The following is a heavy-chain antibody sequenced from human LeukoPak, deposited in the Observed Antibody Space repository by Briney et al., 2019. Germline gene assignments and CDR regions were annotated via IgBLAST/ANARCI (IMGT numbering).Heavy chain of an antibody. CDR3: ARDVNYGDYEGNFEY. CDR2: ISYDGSNK. J-gene: IGHJ4*02. V-gene: IGHV3-30-3*01. D-gene: IGHD4-17*01. CDR1: GFTFSSFA. Sequence: GGSLRLSCAASGFTFSSFAMHWVRQAPDKGLEWVAVISYDGSNKYYADSVKGRFTISRDTSKKTLYLQMNSLRTEDTAVYYCARDVNYGDYEGNFEYWGQGTLVTVSS.